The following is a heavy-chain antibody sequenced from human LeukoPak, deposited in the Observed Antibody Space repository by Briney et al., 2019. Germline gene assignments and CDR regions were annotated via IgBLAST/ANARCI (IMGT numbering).Heavy chain of an antibody. CDR2: IIPIFGTA. D-gene: IGHD1-26*01. CDR1: GGTFSSYA. V-gene: IGHV1-69*13. CDR3: APYRYSGSYFPGWFDP. J-gene: IGHJ5*02. Sequence: ASVKVSCKASGGTFSSYAISWVRQAPGQGLEWMGGIIPIFGTANYAQKFQGRVTITADESTSTAYMELSSLRSEDTAVYYCAPYRYSGSYFPGWFDPWGQGTLVTVSS.